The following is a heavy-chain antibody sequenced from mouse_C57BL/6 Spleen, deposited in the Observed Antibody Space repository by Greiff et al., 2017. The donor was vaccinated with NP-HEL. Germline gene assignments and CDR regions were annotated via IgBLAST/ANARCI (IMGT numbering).Heavy chain of an antibody. CDR1: GYTFTDYY. V-gene: IGHV1-26*01. Sequence: EVQLQQSGPELVKPGASVKISCKASGYTFTDYYMNWVKQSHGKSLEWIGDINPNNGGTSYNQKFKGKATLTVDKSSSTAYMELRSLTSEDSAVYYCGRGGFYGKGYFDVWGTGTTVTVSS. J-gene: IGHJ1*03. CDR2: INPNNGGT. CDR3: GRGGFYGKGYFDV. D-gene: IGHD1-1*01.